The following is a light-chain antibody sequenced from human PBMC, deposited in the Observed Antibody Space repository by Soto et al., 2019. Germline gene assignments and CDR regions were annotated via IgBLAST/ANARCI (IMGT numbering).Light chain of an antibody. V-gene: IGKV3-20*01. CDR2: GTS. J-gene: IGKJ1*01. Sequence: EIVLTQSPGTLSLSPGERATLSCRASQSVSSSYLAWYQQKSGQAPRLLIYGTSSRATAISDRFSGSGSGTDFTLTISRLEPEDFAVYYCQQYGSSSWTFGQGTKVDIK. CDR1: QSVSSSY. CDR3: QQYGSSSWT.